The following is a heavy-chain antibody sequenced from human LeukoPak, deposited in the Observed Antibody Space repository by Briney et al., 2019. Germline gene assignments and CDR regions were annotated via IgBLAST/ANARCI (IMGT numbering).Heavy chain of an antibody. CDR3: ARGDVQLWLIDY. D-gene: IGHD5-18*01. CDR1: GFTFSSYG. CDR2: IWYDGSNK. J-gene: IGHJ4*02. Sequence: LSCAASGFTFSSYGMHWVRQAPGKGLEWVAVIWYDGSNKYYADSVKGRFTISRDNSKNTLYLQMNSLRAEDTAVYYCARGDVQLWLIDYWGQGTLVTVSS. V-gene: IGHV3-33*01.